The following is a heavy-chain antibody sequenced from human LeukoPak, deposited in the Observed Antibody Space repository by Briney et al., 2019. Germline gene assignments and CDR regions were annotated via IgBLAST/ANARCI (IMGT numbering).Heavy chain of an antibody. Sequence: GRSLRLSCAASGFTFSSYGMHWVRQAPGKGLEWVAVISYDGSNKYYADSVKGRFTISRDISKNTLYLQMNSPRAEDTAVYYCANYIAVAGTFAFDIWGQGTMVTVSS. J-gene: IGHJ3*02. CDR3: ANYIAVAGTFAFDI. V-gene: IGHV3-30*18. D-gene: IGHD6-19*01. CDR1: GFTFSSYG. CDR2: ISYDGSNK.